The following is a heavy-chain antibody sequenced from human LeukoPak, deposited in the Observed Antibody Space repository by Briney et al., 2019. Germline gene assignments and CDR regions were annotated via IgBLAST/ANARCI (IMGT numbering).Heavy chain of an antibody. CDR3: ASSTYSGSHWDAFDI. V-gene: IGHV3-74*01. J-gene: IGHJ3*02. Sequence: PGGSLRLSCAASGFTFNSYNMNWVRQAPGKGLVWVSRIDSYGSSTSFADSVKGRFTISRDNAKNTLYLQMNSLRAEDTAVYYCASSTYSGSHWDAFDIWGQGTMVTVSS. D-gene: IGHD1-26*01. CDR2: IDSYGSST. CDR1: GFTFNSYN.